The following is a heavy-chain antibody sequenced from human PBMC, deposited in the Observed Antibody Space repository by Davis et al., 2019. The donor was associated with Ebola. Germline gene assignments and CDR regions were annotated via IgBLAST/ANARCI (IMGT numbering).Heavy chain of an antibody. J-gene: IGHJ4*02. CDR2: IRGSGSTT. CDR3: ARGATVVKALDY. CDR1: GFTFSSHA. D-gene: IGHD4-23*01. V-gene: IGHV3-23*01. Sequence: GGSLRLSCAASGFTFSSHAMSWVRQAPGQGLEWVSAIRGSGSTTYYADSVKGRHTISRDNAKNTLYLQMNSLRAEDTAVYYCARGATVVKALDYWGQGTLVTVSS.